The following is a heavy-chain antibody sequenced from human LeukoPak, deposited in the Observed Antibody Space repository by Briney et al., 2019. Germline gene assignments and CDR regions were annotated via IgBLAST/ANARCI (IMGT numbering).Heavy chain of an antibody. CDR2: IWYDGSNK. Sequence: PGGSLRLSCAASGFTFSSYGMHWVRQAPGKGLEWVAVIWYDGSNKYYADSVKGRFTISRDNSKNTLYLQMNSLRAEDTAVYYCAKDRITIFGVVIDYYYYGMDVWGQGTTVTVSS. J-gene: IGHJ6*02. CDR1: GFTFSSYG. D-gene: IGHD3-3*01. CDR3: AKDRITIFGVVIDYYYYGMDV. V-gene: IGHV3-33*06.